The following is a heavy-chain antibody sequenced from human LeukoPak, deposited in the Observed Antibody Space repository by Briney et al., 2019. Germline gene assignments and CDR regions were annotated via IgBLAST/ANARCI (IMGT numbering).Heavy chain of an antibody. V-gene: IGHV1-24*01. CDR3: ATVWPRLNSAYDAQFDF. CDR2: SDPEDGAP. Sequence: WASVKVSCKVSGYTLSDLSIHWVRQSPGKGPEWIGGSDPEDGAPVYLQKLEGRVTMTEDTSTDTAYMELTSLRSEDTAVYYCATVWPRLNSAYDAQFDFWGQGTLVTVSS. D-gene: IGHD5-12*01. CDR1: GYTLSDLS. J-gene: IGHJ4*02.